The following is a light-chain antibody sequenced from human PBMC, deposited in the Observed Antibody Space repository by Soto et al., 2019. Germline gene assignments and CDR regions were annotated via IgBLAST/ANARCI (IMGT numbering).Light chain of an antibody. Sequence: EIVMTQSPATLSVSPGERATLSCRASQSVSGKLAWYQQKPGQAPRLLIYGASTRATGISARFSGSGSGTEFTLTISSLQSGDFAVYYCQQYNNWWTFGQGTKVEIK. CDR3: QQYNNWWT. CDR2: GAS. CDR1: QSVSGK. J-gene: IGKJ1*01. V-gene: IGKV3-15*01.